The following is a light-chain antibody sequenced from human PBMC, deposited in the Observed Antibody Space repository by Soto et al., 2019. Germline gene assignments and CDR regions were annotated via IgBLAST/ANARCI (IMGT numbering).Light chain of an antibody. CDR3: QQSYSTPLT. Sequence: DIQMTQSPSSLSASVGDRVTITCRASQSISNYLNWYQQKPGKAPKLLIYTASTLQRGVPSRFSGSGSGTDFTLTISNLQPEDFATFYCQQSYSTPLTFGPGTKVDI. V-gene: IGKV1-39*01. CDR2: TAS. J-gene: IGKJ3*01. CDR1: QSISNY.